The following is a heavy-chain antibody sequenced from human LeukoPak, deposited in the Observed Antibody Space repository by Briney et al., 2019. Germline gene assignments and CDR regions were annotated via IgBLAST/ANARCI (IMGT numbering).Heavy chain of an antibody. D-gene: IGHD1-14*01. CDR1: GGTFSSYA. V-gene: IGHV1-69*01. CDR2: IIPILGTA. CDR3: ARDSGTEPYMGKLDY. J-gene: IGHJ4*02. Sequence: SVKVSCKASGGTFSSYAISWVRQAPGQGLEWMGGIIPILGTAIYAQKFQGRVTITADESTSTAYMELSSLRSEDTAVYYCARDSGTEPYMGKLDYWGQGTLVTVSS.